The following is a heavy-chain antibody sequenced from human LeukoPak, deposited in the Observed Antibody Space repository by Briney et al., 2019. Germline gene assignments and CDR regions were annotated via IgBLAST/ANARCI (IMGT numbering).Heavy chain of an antibody. CDR3: ARGGGLFEY. Sequence: PSETLSLTCTVSGGSISSYYWSWIRQPPGKGLEWIGYIYHSGTTNYNPSLKSRVTISIDTSKNQFSLKLSSVTAADTAAYYCARGGGLFEYWGQGTLVTVSS. V-gene: IGHV4-59*08. CDR2: IYHSGTT. D-gene: IGHD3-16*01. J-gene: IGHJ4*02. CDR1: GGSISSYY.